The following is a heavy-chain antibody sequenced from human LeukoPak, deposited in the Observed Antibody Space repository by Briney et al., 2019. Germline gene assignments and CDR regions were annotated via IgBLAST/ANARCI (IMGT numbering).Heavy chain of an antibody. CDR1: GGSISSYY. CDR2: IYYSGST. CDR3: ARLGCSGGSCYDHY. J-gene: IGHJ4*02. Sequence: YPSETLSLTCTVSGGSISSYYWSWIRQPPGKGLEWIGYIYYSGSTSYNPSLKSRVTMSVDTSKNEFSLKLSSVTAADTAVYYCARLGCSGGSCYDHYWGQGTLVTVSS. D-gene: IGHD2-15*01. V-gene: IGHV4-59*08.